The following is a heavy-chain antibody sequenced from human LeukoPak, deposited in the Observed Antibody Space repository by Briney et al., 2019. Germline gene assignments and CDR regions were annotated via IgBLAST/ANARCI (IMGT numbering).Heavy chain of an antibody. D-gene: IGHD3-22*01. CDR2: IVVGSGKT. CDR1: GFTFTRSA. J-gene: IGHJ4*02. Sequence: SVKVSCKASGFTFTRSAMQWVRQARGQRRDWIGWIVVGSGKTKYAQKFQERVTISRDMSTSTAYMELSSLRSEDTAVYYCAALVDYYDSSGYYVDYWGQGTLVTVSS. CDR3: AALVDYYDSSGYYVDY. V-gene: IGHV1-58*02.